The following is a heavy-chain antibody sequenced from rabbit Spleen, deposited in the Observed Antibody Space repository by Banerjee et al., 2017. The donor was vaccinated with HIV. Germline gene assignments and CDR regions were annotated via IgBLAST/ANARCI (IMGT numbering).Heavy chain of an antibody. J-gene: IGHJ4*01. D-gene: IGHD6-1*01. CDR1: GFSFSGSCY. CDR2: ITTFGSST. V-gene: IGHV1S45*01. Sequence: QEQLVESGGDLVKPGTSLTLTCTASGFSFSGSCYMCWVRQAPGKGLEWIACITTFGSSTWYASWAKGRFTISKASSTTVTLQMTSLTVADTATYFCARGSKDGGYSYAINLWGPGTLVTVS. CDR3: ARGSKDGGYSYAINL.